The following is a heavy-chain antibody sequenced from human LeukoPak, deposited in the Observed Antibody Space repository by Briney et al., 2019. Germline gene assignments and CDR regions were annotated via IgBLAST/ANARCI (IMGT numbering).Heavy chain of an antibody. Sequence: ASVKVSCKVSGYTLTELSMHWVRQAPGKGLEWMGGFDPEDGETIYAQKFQGRVTMTEDTSTDTAYMELSSLRSEDTAAYYCATDLGCGGDCLRYWGQGTLVTVSS. CDR1: GYTLTELS. CDR2: FDPEDGET. D-gene: IGHD2-21*02. CDR3: ATDLGCGGDCLRY. V-gene: IGHV1-24*01. J-gene: IGHJ4*02.